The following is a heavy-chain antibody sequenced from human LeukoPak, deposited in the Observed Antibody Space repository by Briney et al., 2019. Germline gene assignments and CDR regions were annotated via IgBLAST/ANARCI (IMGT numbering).Heavy chain of an antibody. V-gene: IGHV4-31*03. J-gene: IGHJ5*02. Sequence: PSETLSLTCTVSGGSISSGGYYWSWIRQHPGKGLEWIGYIYYSGSTYYNPSLKSRVTISVDTSKNQFSLKLSSVTAADTAVYYCAGVGLPYNWFDPWGQGTLVTVSS. CDR2: IYYSGST. D-gene: IGHD2-21*02. CDR3: AGVGLPYNWFDP. CDR1: GGSISSGGYY.